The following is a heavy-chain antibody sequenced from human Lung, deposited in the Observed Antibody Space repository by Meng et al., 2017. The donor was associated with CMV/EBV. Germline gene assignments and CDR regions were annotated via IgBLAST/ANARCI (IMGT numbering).Heavy chain of an antibody. J-gene: IGHJ4*02. CDR2: IYHSGST. Sequence: VRLTAPGPCLVKPSGTLYLTCAVSGGSISSSNWWSWVRQPPGKGLEWIGEIYHSGSTIYNPSLKSRVTISVDKSKNQFSLKLSSVTAADTAVYYCASFPPPGKQWLVTDYWGQGTLVTVSS. CDR3: ASFPPPGKQWLVTDY. CDR1: GGSISSSNW. V-gene: IGHV4-4*02. D-gene: IGHD6-19*01.